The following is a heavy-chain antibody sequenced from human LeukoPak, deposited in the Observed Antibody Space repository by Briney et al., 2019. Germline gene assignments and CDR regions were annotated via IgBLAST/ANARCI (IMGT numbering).Heavy chain of an antibody. CDR3: ARVPPFDYGDYEGWFDP. D-gene: IGHD4-17*01. CDR1: GFTFSSYS. J-gene: IGHJ5*02. V-gene: IGHV3-21*01. Sequence: PGGSLRLSCAASGFTFSSYSMNWVRQAPGKGLEWVSSISSSSSYIYYADSVKGRFTISRDNAKNSLYLQMNSLRAEDTAVYYCARVPPFDYGDYEGWFDPWGQGTLVTVSP. CDR2: ISSSSSYI.